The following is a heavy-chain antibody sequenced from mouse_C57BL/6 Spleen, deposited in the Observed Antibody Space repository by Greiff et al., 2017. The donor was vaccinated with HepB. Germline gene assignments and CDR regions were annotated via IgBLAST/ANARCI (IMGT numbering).Heavy chain of an antibody. CDR3: ARRELTGSALDY. D-gene: IGHD4-1*01. CDR2: IYPGDGDT. J-gene: IGHJ2*01. V-gene: IGHV1-80*01. Sequence: VQLQQSGAELVKPGASVKISCKASGYAFSSYWMNWVKQRPGKGLEWIGQIYPGDGDTNYNGKFKGKATLTADKSSSTAYMQLSSLTSEDSAVYFCARRELTGSALDYWGQGTTLTVSS. CDR1: GYAFSSYW.